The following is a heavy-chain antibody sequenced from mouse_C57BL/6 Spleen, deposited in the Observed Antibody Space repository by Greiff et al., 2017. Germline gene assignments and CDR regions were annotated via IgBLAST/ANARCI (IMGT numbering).Heavy chain of an antibody. D-gene: IGHD3-2*02. CDR1: GYAFSSYW. CDR2: IYPGDGDT. J-gene: IGHJ3*01. V-gene: IGHV1-80*01. Sequence: QVQLQQSGAELVKPGASVKISCKASGYAFSSYWMNWVKQRPGKGLEWIGQIYPGDGDTNYNRKFKGKATLTADKSSSTAYMQLSSLTSEDSAVYFCARGDSSGIFAYWGQGTLVTVSA. CDR3: ARGDSSGIFAY.